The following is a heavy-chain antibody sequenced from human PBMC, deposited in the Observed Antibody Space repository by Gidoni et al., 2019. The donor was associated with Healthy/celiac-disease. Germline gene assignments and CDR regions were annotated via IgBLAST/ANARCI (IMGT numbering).Heavy chain of an antibody. CDR1: GYSISSGYY. Sequence: QVQLQESGPGLVTPSETLSLTCTVSGYSISSGYYWGWIRQPPGKGLEWIGSISHSGGTYYNPSLKSRVTISVDTSKNQFSLKLSSVTAADTAVYYCARVGEWELPGNFDYWGQGTLVTVSS. D-gene: IGHD1-26*01. CDR3: ARVGEWELPGNFDY. CDR2: ISHSGGT. J-gene: IGHJ4*02. V-gene: IGHV4-38-2*02.